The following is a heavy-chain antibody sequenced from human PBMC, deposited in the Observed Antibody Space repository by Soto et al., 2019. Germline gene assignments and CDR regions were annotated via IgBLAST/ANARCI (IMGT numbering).Heavy chain of an antibody. Sequence: GGSLRLSCAASGFTFSSYAMSWVRQAPGKGLEWVPAISGSGGSTYYADSVKGRFTISRDNSKNTLYLQMNSLRAEDTAVYYCAKDPSSSSSGRYDYWGQGTLVTVSS. V-gene: IGHV3-23*01. D-gene: IGHD6-6*01. CDR2: ISGSGGST. CDR3: AKDPSSSSSGRYDY. CDR1: GFTFSSYA. J-gene: IGHJ4*02.